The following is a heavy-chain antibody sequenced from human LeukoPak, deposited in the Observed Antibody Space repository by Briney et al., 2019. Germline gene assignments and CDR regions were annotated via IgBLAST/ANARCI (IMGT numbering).Heavy chain of an antibody. J-gene: IGHJ4*02. V-gene: IGHV4-39*07. CDR3: ARVLYGSGSYPRYYFDY. D-gene: IGHD3-10*01. CDR2: IYYSGST. CDR1: GGSISSSSYY. Sequence: SETLSLTCTVSGGSISSSSYYWGWIRQPPGKGLEWIGSIYYSGSTYYNPSPKSRVTISVDTSKNQFSLKLSSVTAADTAVYYCARVLYGSGSYPRYYFDYWGQGTLVTVSS.